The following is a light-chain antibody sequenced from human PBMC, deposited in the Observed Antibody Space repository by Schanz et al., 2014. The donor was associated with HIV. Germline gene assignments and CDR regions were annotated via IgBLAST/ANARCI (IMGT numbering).Light chain of an antibody. CDR3: QSFDSSLNGVV. Sequence: QSVLTQPPSVSGAPGQRVTISCTGGSSNLGTNFQVHWYQQLPGTAPKLLIYNNNIRPSGVPDRFSGSKSGTSASLAITGLQPEDESAYFCQSFDSSLNGVVFGGGTKLTVL. J-gene: IGLJ3*02. CDR1: SSNLGTNFQ. V-gene: IGLV1-40*01. CDR2: NNN.